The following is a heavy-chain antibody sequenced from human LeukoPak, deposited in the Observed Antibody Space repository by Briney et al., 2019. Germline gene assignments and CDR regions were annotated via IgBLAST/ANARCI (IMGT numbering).Heavy chain of an antibody. CDR1: GFTFSSYW. V-gene: IGHV3-7*03. J-gene: IGHJ4*02. CDR2: IKQDGSEK. D-gene: IGHD2-15*01. Sequence: GGSPRLSCAASGFTFSSYWMSWVRQAPGKGLEWVANIKQDGSEKYYVDSVKGRFTISRDNAKNSLYLQMNSLRAEDTAVYYCARVGYCSGGSCYVPFDYWGQGTLVTVSS. CDR3: ARVGYCSGGSCYVPFDY.